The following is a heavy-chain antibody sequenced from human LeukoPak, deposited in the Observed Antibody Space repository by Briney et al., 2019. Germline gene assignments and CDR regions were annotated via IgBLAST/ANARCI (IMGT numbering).Heavy chain of an antibody. CDR1: GFTFDDYG. V-gene: IGHV3-20*04. CDR2: MNWNGGST. Sequence: GGSMRLSCAASGFTFDDYGMSWVRQAPGKGLEWVSGMNWNGGSTGYADSVKGRFTISRDNAKNSLYLQMNSLRAEDTALYYCARHPPTGYRSRWYFDYWGQGTLVTVSS. CDR3: ARHPPTGYRSRWYFDY. J-gene: IGHJ4*02. D-gene: IGHD6-19*01.